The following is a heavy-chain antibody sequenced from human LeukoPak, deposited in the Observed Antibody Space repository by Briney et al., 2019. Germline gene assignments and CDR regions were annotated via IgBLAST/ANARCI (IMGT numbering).Heavy chain of an antibody. J-gene: IGHJ4*02. V-gene: IGHV4-61*02. CDR2: IYTSGST. CDR3: ARDSHLPAANDY. Sequence: SETLSLTCTVSGGSISSGSYYWSWIRQPAGKGLEWIGRIYTSGSTNYNPSLKSRVTISVDTSKNQFSLKLSSVTAADTAVYYCARDSHLPAANDYWGQGTLVTVSS. D-gene: IGHD6-13*01. CDR1: GGSISSGSYY.